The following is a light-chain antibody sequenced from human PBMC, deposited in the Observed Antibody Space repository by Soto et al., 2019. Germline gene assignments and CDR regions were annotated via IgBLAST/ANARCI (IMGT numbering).Light chain of an antibody. J-gene: IGKJ1*01. Sequence: EIVMPQSPATLSVSPGERATLSCRASQSVSSNLAWYQQKPGQAPRLLIYGASTRATGLPARFSGSGSGTEFTLTISSLQSEDFAIYFCQQYNNWPPDMTFGQGTKVEIK. V-gene: IGKV3-15*01. CDR2: GAS. CDR1: QSVSSN. CDR3: QQYNNWPPDMT.